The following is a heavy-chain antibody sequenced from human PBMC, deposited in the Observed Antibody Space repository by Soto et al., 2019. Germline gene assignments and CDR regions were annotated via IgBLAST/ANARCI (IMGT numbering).Heavy chain of an antibody. CDR2: IYPDDSDT. CDR1: GYSFVSYW. Sequence: GASLKISGQSSGYSFVSYWIAWVRQMPWKGLEWMGIIYPDDSDTRDSPSCQGQVTISVDKSINTTYLQWSSLKASDTAIYYCVRRGKEFTRSFWFDPWGQGTLVTVSS. D-gene: IGHD2-2*01. J-gene: IGHJ5*02. V-gene: IGHV5-51*01. CDR3: VRRGKEFTRSFWFDP.